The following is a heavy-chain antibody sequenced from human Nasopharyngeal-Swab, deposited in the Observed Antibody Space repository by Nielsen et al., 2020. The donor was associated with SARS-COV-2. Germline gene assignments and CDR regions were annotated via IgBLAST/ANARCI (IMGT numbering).Heavy chain of an antibody. CDR2: ISYDASNK. CDR1: GFTFSSYA. CDR3: ARIRYSGSYVVDY. V-gene: IGHV3-30*04. J-gene: IGHJ4*02. D-gene: IGHD1-26*01. Sequence: GESLKISCAASGFTFSSYAMHWVRQAPGKGLEWVAVISYDASNKYYADSVKGRFTISRDNSKNTLYLQMNSLRAEDTAVYYCARIRYSGSYVVDYWGQGTLVTVSS.